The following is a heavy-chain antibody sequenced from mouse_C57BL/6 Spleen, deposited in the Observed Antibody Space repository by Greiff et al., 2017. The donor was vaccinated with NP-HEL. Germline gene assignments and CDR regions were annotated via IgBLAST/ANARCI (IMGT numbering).Heavy chain of an antibody. J-gene: IGHJ2*01. Sequence: QVQLKQPGAELVKPGASVKVSCKASGYTFTSYWMHWVKQRPGQGLEWIGRIHPSDSDTNYNQKFKGKATLTVDKSSSTAYMQLSSLTSEDSAVYYCAIWGTTVVAGFDYWGQGTTLTVSS. CDR3: AIWGTTVVAGFDY. V-gene: IGHV1-74*01. CDR2: IHPSDSDT. CDR1: GYTFTSYW. D-gene: IGHD1-1*01.